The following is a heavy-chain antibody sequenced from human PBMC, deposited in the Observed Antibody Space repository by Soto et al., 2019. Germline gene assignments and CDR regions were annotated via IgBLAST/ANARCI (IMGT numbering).Heavy chain of an antibody. CDR1: GYTFTSYD. V-gene: IGHV1-8*01. Sequence: QVQLVKSGAEVKKPGASVKVSCKASGYTFTSYDINWVRQATGQGLEWMGWLNPNSGNTGYAQKFQGRVTMTRNTSISTAYMELSSLRSEDTAVYYCARAGYCSGGSCYRNWFDPRGQGTLVTVSS. CDR2: LNPNSGNT. D-gene: IGHD2-15*01. J-gene: IGHJ5*02. CDR3: ARAGYCSGGSCYRNWFDP.